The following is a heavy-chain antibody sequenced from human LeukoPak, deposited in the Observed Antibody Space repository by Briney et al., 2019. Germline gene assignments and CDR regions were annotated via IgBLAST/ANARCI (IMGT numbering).Heavy chain of an antibody. V-gene: IGHV1-8*01. D-gene: IGHD5-18*01. CDR1: GYTFTSYD. CDR3: ARNVRDTGTFDY. CDR2: MNPNSDNT. J-gene: IGHJ4*02. Sequence: ASVNVSCKASGYTFTSYDINWVRQAPGQGLEWMGWMNPNSDNTGYAQKFQGRVTMTRNPSISTAYMELSSLRSEDTAVYYCARNVRDTGTFDYWGQGTLVTVSS.